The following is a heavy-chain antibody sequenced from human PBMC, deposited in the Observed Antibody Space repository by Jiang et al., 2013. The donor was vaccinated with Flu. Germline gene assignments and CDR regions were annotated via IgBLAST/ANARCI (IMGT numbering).Heavy chain of an antibody. Sequence: KPTQTLTLTCTFSGFSLSTSEICVSWIRQPPGKALEWLALIDWDDDKYYSTSLKTRLTISKDTSKNQVVLTMTNVDPVDTATYYCARIQGRDYYYGMDVWGQGTTITVSS. CDR1: GFSLSTSEIC. D-gene: IGHD5-24*01. V-gene: IGHV2-70*01. CDR3: ARIQGRDYYYGMDV. CDR2: IDWDDDK. J-gene: IGHJ6*02.